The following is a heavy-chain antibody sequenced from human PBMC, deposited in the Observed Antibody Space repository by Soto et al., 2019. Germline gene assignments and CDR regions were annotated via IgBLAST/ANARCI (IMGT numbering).Heavy chain of an antibody. D-gene: IGHD6-13*01. J-gene: IGHJ5*02. V-gene: IGHV6-1*01. CDR1: GDRVSSNSAA. CDR2: TYYRSKWYN. Sequence: SHTLSLTCAISGDRVSSNSAAWNWIRQSPSRGLEWLGRTYYRSKWYNDYAVSVKSRITINPDTSKNQFSLQLNSVTPEDTAVYYCARDAALHLDSSIWYEGGLNWFDPWGQGTLVTVSS. CDR3: ARDAALHLDSSIWYEGGLNWFDP.